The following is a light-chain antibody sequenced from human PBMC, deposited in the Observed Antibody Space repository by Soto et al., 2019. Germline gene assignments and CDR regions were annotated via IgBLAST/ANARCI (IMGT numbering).Light chain of an antibody. CDR3: QQGLT. J-gene: IGKJ4*01. CDR2: AVS. Sequence: EIVLTQSPDTLSLSPGERATLSCRASQTLSGNFLAWYQVRTGQAPRLLIYAVSSRATGIPDRFSGSGSGTDFTLTISRLDTEDFEVYYCQQGLTFGGGTQVEIK. CDR1: QTLSGNF. V-gene: IGKV3-20*01.